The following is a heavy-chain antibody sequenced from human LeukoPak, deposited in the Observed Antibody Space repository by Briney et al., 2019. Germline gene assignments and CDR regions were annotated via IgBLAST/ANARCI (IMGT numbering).Heavy chain of an antibody. V-gene: IGHV1-58*01. Sequence: SVKVSCKASGFTFTSSAVQWVRQARGQRLEWIGWIVVGSGNTNYAQKFQGRVTMTEDTSTDTAYMELSSLRSEDTAVYYCAFDMTTDDAFDIWGQGTMVTVSS. D-gene: IGHD4-17*01. J-gene: IGHJ3*02. CDR3: AFDMTTDDAFDI. CDR1: GFTFTSSA. CDR2: IVVGSGNT.